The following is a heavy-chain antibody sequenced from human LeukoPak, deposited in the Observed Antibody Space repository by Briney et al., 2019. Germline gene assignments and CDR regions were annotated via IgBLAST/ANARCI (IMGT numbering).Heavy chain of an antibody. D-gene: IGHD3-10*02. V-gene: IGHV3-48*04. CDR2: ISSSGSTI. Sequence: GGSLRLSCTASGFTFSSDSMNWVRQAPGKGLEWVSYISSSGSTIYYADSVKGRFTISRDNAKNSLYLQMNSLRAEDTAVYYCAELGITMIGGVWGKGTTVTISS. CDR3: AELGITMIGGV. CDR1: GFTFSSDS. J-gene: IGHJ6*04.